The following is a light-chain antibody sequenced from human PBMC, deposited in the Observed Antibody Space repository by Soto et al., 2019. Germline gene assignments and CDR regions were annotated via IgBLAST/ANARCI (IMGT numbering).Light chain of an antibody. CDR3: QQRSNWPPGGIT. J-gene: IGKJ5*01. Sequence: EIVLTQSPATLSLSPGERATLSCRASLSVSSYLAWYQQKPGQAPRLLIYDASNRATGIPARFSGSGSGTDFTLTISSLEPEDFAVYYCQQRSNWPPGGITFGQGTRLEIK. CDR2: DAS. CDR1: LSVSSY. V-gene: IGKV3-11*01.